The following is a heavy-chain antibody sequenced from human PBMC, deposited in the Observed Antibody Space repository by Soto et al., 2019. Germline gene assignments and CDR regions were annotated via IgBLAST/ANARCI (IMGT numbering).Heavy chain of an antibody. CDR3: ARDYGDPPYYYYYMDV. Sequence: QVQLVQSGAEVKKPGASVKVSCKASGYTFTSYDINWVRQATGQGLEWMGWMNPNSGNTGYAQKFQGRVTMTRNTSISTAYMELSSLRSEDTAVYYCARDYGDPPYYYYYMDVWGKGTTVTVSS. CDR1: GYTFTSYD. CDR2: MNPNSGNT. D-gene: IGHD4-17*01. J-gene: IGHJ6*03. V-gene: IGHV1-8*01.